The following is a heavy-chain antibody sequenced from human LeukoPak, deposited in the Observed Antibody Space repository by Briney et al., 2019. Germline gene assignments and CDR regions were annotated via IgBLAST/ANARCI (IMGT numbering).Heavy chain of an antibody. J-gene: IGHJ4*02. CDR3: ARVSSSGYYYGDLDY. CDR2: IYYSGST. V-gene: IGHV4-30-4*01. Sequence: YIYYSGSTYYNPSLKSRVTISVDTSKNQFSLKLSSVTAADTAVYYCARVSSSGYYYGDLDYWGQGTLVTVSS. D-gene: IGHD3-22*01.